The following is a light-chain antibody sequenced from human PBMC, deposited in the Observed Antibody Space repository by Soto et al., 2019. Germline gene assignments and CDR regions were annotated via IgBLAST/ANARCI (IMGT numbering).Light chain of an antibody. CDR1: QSVSSH. CDR2: DAS. J-gene: IGKJ1*01. Sequence: EIVLTQSPGTLSLSPGERATLSCRASQSVSSHLAWYQQKPGQAPRLLIYDASNRATGIPARFSGGGAGTAFTPTISSLEPEDFAVYHCVQRTTWPWTCGQGSKVEIK. V-gene: IGKV3-11*01. CDR3: VQRTTWPWT.